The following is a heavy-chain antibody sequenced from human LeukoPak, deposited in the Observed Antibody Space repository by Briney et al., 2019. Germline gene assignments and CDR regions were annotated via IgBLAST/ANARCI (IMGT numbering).Heavy chain of an antibody. Sequence: GGSLRLSCAASGFSVSNNYMSWVRQAPGKGLEWVSIIYSGDSPNYADSVKGRFTISRDNSKNTLYLQMNSLRGEDTAVYYCARARAWPEHAFDIWGQGTMVTVSS. CDR1: GFSVSNNY. D-gene: IGHD5-24*01. V-gene: IGHV3-53*01. CDR2: IYSGDSP. CDR3: ARARAWPEHAFDI. J-gene: IGHJ3*02.